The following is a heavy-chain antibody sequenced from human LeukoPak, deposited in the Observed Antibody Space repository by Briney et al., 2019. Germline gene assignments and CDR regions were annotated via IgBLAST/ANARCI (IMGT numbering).Heavy chain of an antibody. J-gene: IGHJ4*02. CDR3: AKIDIVATIWEPYFDY. V-gene: IGHV3-23*01. D-gene: IGHD5-12*01. CDR1: GFTFSSYA. Sequence: PGGSLRLSCAASGFTFSSYAMNWVRQAPGKGLEWVSAINGRGGSTYYADSVKGRFTISRDNSKNTLYLQMNSLRAEDTAVYYCAKIDIVATIWEPYFDYWGQGTLVTVSS. CDR2: INGRGGST.